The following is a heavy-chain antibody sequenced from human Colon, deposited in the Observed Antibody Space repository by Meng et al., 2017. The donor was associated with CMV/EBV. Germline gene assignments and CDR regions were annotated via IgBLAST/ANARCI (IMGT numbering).Heavy chain of an antibody. J-gene: IGHJ6*02. D-gene: IGHD6-13*01. CDR1: GYTFSSLW. V-gene: IGHV3-7*01. CDR3: ASVAPSGRGMDV. CDR2: MNQDGSQR. Sequence: GGSLRLSCAGSGYTFSSLWMTWVRQAPGKGLEWVANMNQDGSQRNYVDSVRGRFTISRDNAKNSVFLQMNSLRAEDTGVYYCASVAPSGRGMDVWGQGTTVTVSS.